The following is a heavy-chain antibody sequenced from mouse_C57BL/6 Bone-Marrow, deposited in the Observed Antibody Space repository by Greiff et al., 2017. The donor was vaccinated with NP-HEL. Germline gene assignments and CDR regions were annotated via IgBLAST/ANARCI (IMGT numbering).Heavy chain of an antibody. Sequence: QVHVKQPGAELVRPGSSVKLSCKASGYTFTSYWMHWVKQRPIQGLEWIGNIDPSDSETHYNQKFKDKATLTVDKSSSTAYMQLSSLTSEDSAVYYCARTAQATYPFDYWGQGTTLTVSS. J-gene: IGHJ2*01. CDR2: IDPSDSET. CDR3: ARTAQATYPFDY. CDR1: GYTFTSYW. D-gene: IGHD3-2*02. V-gene: IGHV1-52*01.